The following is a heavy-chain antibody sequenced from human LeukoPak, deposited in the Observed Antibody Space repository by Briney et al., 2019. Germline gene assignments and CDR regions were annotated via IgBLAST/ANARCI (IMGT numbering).Heavy chain of an antibody. J-gene: IGHJ4*02. D-gene: IGHD6-13*01. CDR3: ARTSGIAAAGMLDY. CDR2: IWHDGSNK. CDR1: GFTFSNYG. Sequence: GGSQRLSCAASGFTFSNYGMHWVRQAPGKGLEWVAVIWHDGSNKYYADSVKGRFTISRDDSKNTLYLQMNSLRDDDTAVYFCARTSGIAAAGMLDYWDQGTLVTVSS. V-gene: IGHV3-33*01.